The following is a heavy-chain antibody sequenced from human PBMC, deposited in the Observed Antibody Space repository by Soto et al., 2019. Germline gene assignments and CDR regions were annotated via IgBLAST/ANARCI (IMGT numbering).Heavy chain of an antibody. D-gene: IGHD3-10*01. CDR1: GGSISSYY. V-gene: IGHV4-59*08. CDR3: AGHARVGLLWFGELSSYYYYYMDV. CDR2: IYYSGST. Sequence: SETLSLTCTVSGGSISSYYWSWIRQPPGKGLEWIGYIYYSGSTNYNPSLKSRVTISVDTSKNPFSLKLSSVTAADTAVYYCAGHARVGLLWFGELSSYYYYYMDVWGKGTTVTVSS. J-gene: IGHJ6*03.